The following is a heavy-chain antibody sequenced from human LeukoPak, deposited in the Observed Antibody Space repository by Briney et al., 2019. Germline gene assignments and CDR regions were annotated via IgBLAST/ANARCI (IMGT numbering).Heavy chain of an antibody. CDR1: GGSISSSSYY. CDR3: ARQSDGYTQFVDY. CDR2: IYYSGST. Sequence: ETLSLTCTVSGGSISSSSYYWGWIRQPPGKGLEWIGSIYYSGSTYYNPSLKSRVTISVDTSKNQFSLKLSSVTAADTAVYYCARQSDGYTQFVDYWGQGTLVTVSS. V-gene: IGHV4-39*01. D-gene: IGHD5-24*01. J-gene: IGHJ4*02.